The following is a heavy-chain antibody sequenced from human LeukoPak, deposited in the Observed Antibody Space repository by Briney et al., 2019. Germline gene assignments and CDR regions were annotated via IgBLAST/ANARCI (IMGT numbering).Heavy chain of an antibody. Sequence: GGSLRLSCAASGFTFSSYAMSWVRQAPGKGLEWVSAISGSGGSTYYADSVKGRFTISRDNSKNTLYLQMNSLRAEDTAVYYCAKGGDYYGSGSYSDYWGQGTLDTVSS. J-gene: IGHJ4*02. V-gene: IGHV3-23*01. D-gene: IGHD3-10*01. CDR3: AKGGDYYGSGSYSDY. CDR1: GFTFSSYA. CDR2: ISGSGGST.